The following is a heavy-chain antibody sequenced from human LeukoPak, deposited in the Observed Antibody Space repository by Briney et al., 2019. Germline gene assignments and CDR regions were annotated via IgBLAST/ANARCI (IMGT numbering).Heavy chain of an antibody. Sequence: PGGSLRLSCAASGFTFSGSAMHWVRQASGKGLEWVGRIRSKANSYATAYAASVKGRFTISRDDSKNTAYLQMNSLKTEDTAVYYCTRHSKEDDAYGSGSYYHPPSFDYWGQGTLVTVSS. CDR1: GFTFSGSA. D-gene: IGHD3-10*01. CDR2: IRSKANSYAT. V-gene: IGHV3-73*01. J-gene: IGHJ4*02. CDR3: TRHSKEDDAYGSGSYYHPPSFDY.